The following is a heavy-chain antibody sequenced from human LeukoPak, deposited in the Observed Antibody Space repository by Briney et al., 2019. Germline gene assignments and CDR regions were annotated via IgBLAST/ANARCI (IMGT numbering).Heavy chain of an antibody. CDR1: GGSFSGYY. CDR2: INHSGST. Sequence: SETLSLTCAVYGGSFSGYYRSWIRQPPGKGLEWIGEINHSGSTNYNPSLKSRVTISVDTSKNQFSLKLSSVTAADTAVYYCARSRISRLDYWGQGTLVTVSS. D-gene: IGHD2/OR15-2a*01. V-gene: IGHV4-34*01. CDR3: ARSRISRLDY. J-gene: IGHJ4*02.